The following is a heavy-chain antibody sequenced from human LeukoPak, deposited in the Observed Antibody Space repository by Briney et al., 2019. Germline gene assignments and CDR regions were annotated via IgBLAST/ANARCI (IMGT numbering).Heavy chain of an antibody. Sequence: PSETLSLTCTVSGGSISSYYWSWIRQPPGKGLEWIGYIYYSGSTNYNPSLKSRVTISVDTSKNQFSLKLSSVTAGDTAVYYCARYSLYDYVWGSHRQTFAFDYWGQGTLVTASS. CDR3: ARYSLYDYVWGSHRQTFAFDY. D-gene: IGHD3-16*02. V-gene: IGHV4-59*01. CDR1: GGSISSYY. CDR2: IYYSGST. J-gene: IGHJ4*02.